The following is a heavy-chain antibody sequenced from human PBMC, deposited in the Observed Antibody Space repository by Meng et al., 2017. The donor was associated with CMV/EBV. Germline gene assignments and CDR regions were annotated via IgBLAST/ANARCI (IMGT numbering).Heavy chain of an antibody. Sequence: SGCSISSSSSYWGWIRQPPGKGLEWIGSIYYSGSTYYNPSLKSRVTISVDTSKNQFSLKLSSVTAADTAVYYCARDGHDSSGYNFDYWGQGTLVTVSS. CDR1: GCSISSSSSY. D-gene: IGHD3-22*01. J-gene: IGHJ4*02. CDR3: ARDGHDSSGYNFDY. V-gene: IGHV4-39*07. CDR2: IYYSGST.